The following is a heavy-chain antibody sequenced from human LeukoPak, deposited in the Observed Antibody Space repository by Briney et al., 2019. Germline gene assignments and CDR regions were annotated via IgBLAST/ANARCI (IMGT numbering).Heavy chain of an antibody. CDR1: RGTFSSYA. CDR2: IIPIFGTA. Sequence: SAVKVSFKSSRGTFSSYAISWVRQAAGQGVEWMGGIIPIFGTANYAQKIQGRVTINADESTSKAYMDLSSLRSEDTAVYYCARSPLYGGSEFDYWGQGTLVTVSS. V-gene: IGHV1-69*13. J-gene: IGHJ4*02. CDR3: ARSPLYGGSEFDY. D-gene: IGHD4-23*01.